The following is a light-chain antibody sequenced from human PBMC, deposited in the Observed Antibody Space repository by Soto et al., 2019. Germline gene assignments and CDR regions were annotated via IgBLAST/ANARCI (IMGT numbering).Light chain of an antibody. Sequence: EVVLTQSPATLSLSPGARAPLSCRASQSVGSYLAWYQHKPGQAPRLLISDASNRATGIPARFSGSGSGTDFTLTISSLEPEDFAVYYCQQRSNWPSLTFGGGTKVDIK. V-gene: IGKV3-11*01. CDR1: QSVGSY. CDR2: DAS. CDR3: QQRSNWPSLT. J-gene: IGKJ4*01.